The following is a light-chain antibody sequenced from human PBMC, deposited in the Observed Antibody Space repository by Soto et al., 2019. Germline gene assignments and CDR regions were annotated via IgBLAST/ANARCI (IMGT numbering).Light chain of an antibody. CDR1: QSVSGSN. CDR3: QQYGTAPIT. V-gene: IGKV3-20*01. J-gene: IGKJ5*01. Sequence: EIVLTQSPDTLSLSPGARATLSCRPSQSVSGSNVAWYQQIRGQAPRLLIYDASTRASGISDRFSGSGSGTDFTLTISGLEPEDFGVYYCQQYGTAPITFGQGTRLEI. CDR2: DAS.